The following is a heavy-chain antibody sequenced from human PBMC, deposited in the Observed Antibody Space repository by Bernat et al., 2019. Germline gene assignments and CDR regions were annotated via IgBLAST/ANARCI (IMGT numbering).Heavy chain of an antibody. V-gene: IGHV3-33*01. CDR3: AREITMVRGVMISHWFGP. Sequence: QVQLVESGGGVVQPGRSLRLSCAASGFTFSSYGMHWVRQAPGKGLEWVAVIWYDGSIKYYADSVKGRCTISKDNSKNTLYLQLNSQRAEDTAVYYCAREITMVRGVMISHWFGPWGQGTLVTVSS. D-gene: IGHD3-10*01. CDR2: IWYDGSIK. J-gene: IGHJ5*02. CDR1: GFTFSSYG.